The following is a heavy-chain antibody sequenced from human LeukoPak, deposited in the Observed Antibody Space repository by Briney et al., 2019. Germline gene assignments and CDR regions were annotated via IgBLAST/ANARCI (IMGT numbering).Heavy chain of an antibody. V-gene: IGHV3-66*01. CDR3: ARDKDCSSTSCYAYNAFDI. CDR2: IYSGGST. CDR1: GFTVSSNY. J-gene: IGHJ3*02. Sequence: PGGSLRLSCAASGFTVSSNYMSWVRQAPGKGLEWVSVIYSGGSTYYADSVKGRFTISRDNSKNTLYLQMNSLRAEDTAVHYCARDKDCSSTSCYAYNAFDIWGQGTMVTVSS. D-gene: IGHD2-2*01.